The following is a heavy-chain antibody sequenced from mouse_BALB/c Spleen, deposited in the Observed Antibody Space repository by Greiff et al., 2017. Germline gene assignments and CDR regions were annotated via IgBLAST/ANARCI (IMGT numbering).Heavy chain of an antibody. CDR2: ISSGGSYT. Sequence: EVKLVESGGGLVKPGGSLKLSCAASGFTFSSYAMSWVRQSPEKRLEWVAEISSGGSYTYYPDTVTGRFTISRDNAKNTLYLEMSSLRSEDTAMYYCAREYDYDGAYWGQGTLVTVSA. V-gene: IGHV5-9-4*01. J-gene: IGHJ3*01. CDR3: AREYDYDGAY. CDR1: GFTFSSYA. D-gene: IGHD2-4*01.